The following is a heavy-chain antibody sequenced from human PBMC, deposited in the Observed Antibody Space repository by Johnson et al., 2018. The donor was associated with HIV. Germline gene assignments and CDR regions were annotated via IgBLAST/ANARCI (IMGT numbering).Heavy chain of an antibody. Sequence: VQLVESGGGLVQPGRSLRLSCAASGFTFDDYAMHWVRQAPGKGLEWVSAISGSGGSTYYAASVKGRFTLSRDNAKNKLYLQRHSLRAEDTAVYYCARADWNHGGAFDIWGQGTMVTVSS. V-gene: IGHV3-9*01. J-gene: IGHJ3*02. CDR3: ARADWNHGGAFDI. CDR1: GFTFDDYA. D-gene: IGHD1-1*01. CDR2: ISGSGGST.